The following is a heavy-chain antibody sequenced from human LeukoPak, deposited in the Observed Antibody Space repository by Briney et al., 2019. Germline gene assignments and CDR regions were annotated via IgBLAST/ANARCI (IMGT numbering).Heavy chain of an antibody. D-gene: IGHD3-9*01. CDR3: AKDMITRADILTGYNY. J-gene: IGHJ4*02. V-gene: IGHV3-23*01. CDR1: GFTSNNYA. Sequence: GGSLRLSCSASGFTSNNYALTWVRQTPGKGLECVSAISGDGVSPYYADSVRGLFTISRDNSKNTLYLQMNSLRVEDTAVYYCAKDMITRADILTGYNYWGQGTLVTVSS. CDR2: ISGDGVSP.